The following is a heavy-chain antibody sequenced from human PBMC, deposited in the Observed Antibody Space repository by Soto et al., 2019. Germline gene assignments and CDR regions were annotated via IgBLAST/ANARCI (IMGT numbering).Heavy chain of an antibody. V-gene: IGHV3-23*01. D-gene: IGHD6-13*01. CDR3: AKAFSWYDY. Sequence: GGSLRHSCASSGCTCSSYAMNWVRQAPGKGLEWVSGISGSGGSTYYADSVKGRFTISRDNSKNTLYLQMSSLRAEDTAVYYCAKAFSWYDYWGQGTLVTVSS. J-gene: IGHJ4*02. CDR2: ISGSGGST. CDR1: GCTCSSYA.